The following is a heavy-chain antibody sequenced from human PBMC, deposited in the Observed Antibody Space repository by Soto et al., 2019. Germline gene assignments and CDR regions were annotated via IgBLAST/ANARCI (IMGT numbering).Heavy chain of an antibody. Sequence: SETLSLTCAVSGGSVSSGSHYWSWIRQPPGKGLEWIGYFYYTGSTNYNPSVKRRVSISVDTSKNQFSLKLSSVTAADTAVYYCASGGSSLNFDSWGQGTLVTVSS. CDR2: FYYTGST. D-gene: IGHD6-6*01. J-gene: IGHJ4*02. V-gene: IGHV4-61*01. CDR3: ASGGSSLNFDS. CDR1: GGSVSSGSHY.